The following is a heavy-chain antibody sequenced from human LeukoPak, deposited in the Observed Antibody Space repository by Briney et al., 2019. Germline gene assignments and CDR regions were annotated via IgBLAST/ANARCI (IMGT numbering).Heavy chain of an antibody. CDR3: ARGKYSSGWFDY. J-gene: IGHJ4*02. CDR2: ITTSSTYI. D-gene: IGHD6-19*01. CDR1: GFTFSSYS. Sequence: KSAGSLRLSCAASGFTFSSYSMSWVRQAPGKGLEWVSSITTSSTYISYADSVKGRFTISRDNAKNSLYLQMNSLRAEDTAVYYCARGKYSSGWFDYWGQGTLVTVSS. V-gene: IGHV3-21*01.